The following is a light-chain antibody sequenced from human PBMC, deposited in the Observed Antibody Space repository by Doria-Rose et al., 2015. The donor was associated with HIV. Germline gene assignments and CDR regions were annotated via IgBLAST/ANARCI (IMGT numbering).Light chain of an antibody. J-gene: IGKJ3*01. CDR1: QSLVNSDGKTC. CDR2: EVS. V-gene: IGKV2D-29*02. CDR3: MQTILLPFT. Sequence: EIVLTQSPLSLSVTPGQPASISCRSSQSLVNSDGKTCLYWYLQKPGQSPQLLIYEVSNRFSGVPDRFSGSGSGTDFTLKISRVEPEDFGVYYCMQTILLPFTFGPGTTVDIK.